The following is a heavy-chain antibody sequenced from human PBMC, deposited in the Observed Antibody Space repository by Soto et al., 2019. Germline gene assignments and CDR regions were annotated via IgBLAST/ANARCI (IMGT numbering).Heavy chain of an antibody. CDR2: IYYSGGT. V-gene: IGHV4-4*02. D-gene: IGHD7-27*01. Sequence: QVQLQESGPGLVRPSGTLSLTCAVSGDSIKSNYCWTWVRQPPGKGLEWIAEIYYSGGTSYNPSLKSRVTISMDKSKNQFSLKLTSVTAVDTAMYYCARDTGWGLGYWGQGTLVTVSS. J-gene: IGHJ4*02. CDR3: ARDTGWGLGY. CDR1: GDSIKSNYC.